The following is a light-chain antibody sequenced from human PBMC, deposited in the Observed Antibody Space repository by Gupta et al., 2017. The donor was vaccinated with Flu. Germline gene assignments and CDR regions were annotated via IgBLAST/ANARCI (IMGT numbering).Light chain of an antibody. J-gene: IGKJ4*01. CDR3: QQYYDSPLT. CDR1: QSVLYTSNNKNY. CDR2: WAS. V-gene: IGKV4-1*01. Sequence: SQGERATINCKSSQSVLYTSNNKNYLAWYQQRPGQPPKLLIYWASTRESGVPDRFSGTGSGTDFTLTISSLQAEDVAVYYCQQYYDSPLTFGGGTKVEIK.